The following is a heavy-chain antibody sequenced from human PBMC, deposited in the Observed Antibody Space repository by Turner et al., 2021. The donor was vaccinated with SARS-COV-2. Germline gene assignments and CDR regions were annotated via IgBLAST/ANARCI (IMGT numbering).Heavy chain of an antibody. CDR3: ARVYSSSSGRNAFDI. D-gene: IGHD6-6*01. J-gene: IGHJ3*02. Sequence: EVQLVESGGGLVQPGGSLRLSCADSAFTFSSYWMTWVRQAPGKGLEWVANIKQDGSERYYVDSVKGRFTISRDNAKNSLYLQMNSLRAEDTAVYYCARVYSSSSGRNAFDIWGQGTMVTVSS. V-gene: IGHV3-7*01. CDR1: AFTFSSYW. CDR2: IKQDGSER.